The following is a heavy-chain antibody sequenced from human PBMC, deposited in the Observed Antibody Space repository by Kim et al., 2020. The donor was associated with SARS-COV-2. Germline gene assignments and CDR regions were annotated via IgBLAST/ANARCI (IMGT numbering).Heavy chain of an antibody. Sequence: SVKGRFTISGDNAKKSLYLQMNSLRAEDTAVYYCVREGWVSPRALDAFDIWGQGTMVTVSS. V-gene: IGHV3-11*05. CDR3: VREGWVSPRALDAFDI. D-gene: IGHD1-26*01. J-gene: IGHJ3*02.